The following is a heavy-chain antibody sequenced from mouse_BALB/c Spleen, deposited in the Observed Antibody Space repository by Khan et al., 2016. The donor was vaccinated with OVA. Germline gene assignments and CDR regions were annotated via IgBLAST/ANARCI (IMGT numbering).Heavy chain of an antibody. Sequence: EVKLEESGPGLVKPSQSLSLTCTVTGYSITSGYGWNWIRQFPGNKLEWMGYISYSGSTNYNPSLKSRISITRDTSKNQFFLQLKSVITEDTATYYCARTARIKYWGQGTTLTVSS. D-gene: IGHD1-2*01. CDR3: ARTARIKY. J-gene: IGHJ2*01. V-gene: IGHV3-2*02. CDR2: ISYSGST. CDR1: GYSITSGYG.